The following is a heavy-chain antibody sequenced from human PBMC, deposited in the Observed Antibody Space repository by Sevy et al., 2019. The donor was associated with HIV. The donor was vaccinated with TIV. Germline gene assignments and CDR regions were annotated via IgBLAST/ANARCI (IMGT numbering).Heavy chain of an antibody. CDR2: IRSKTYGGTT. CDR1: GFTCGDYA. V-gene: IGHV3-49*03. J-gene: IGHJ6*02. CDR3: TGVRGTISPYYYYGMDV. D-gene: IGHD3-16*01. Sequence: GGSLRLSCTASGFTCGDYAMSWCRQAPGKGLEWVGFIRSKTYGGTTEYAASAKGRFTISRDDYKSIAYLQMNSLKTEDTAVYYCTGVRGTISPYYYYGMDVWGQGTTVTVSS.